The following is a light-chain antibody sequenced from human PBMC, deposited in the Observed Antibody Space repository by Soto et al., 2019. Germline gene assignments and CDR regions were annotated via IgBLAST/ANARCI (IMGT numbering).Light chain of an antibody. CDR1: GSDIGNYNY. J-gene: IGLJ3*02. CDR3: SSYTAYITLWE. CDR2: EVT. V-gene: IGLV2-14*01. Sequence: QSVLTQPASVSGSPGQSITISCTGTGSDIGNYNYVSWYQQHPGKAPKLMIYEVTNRPSGVSNRFSGSKSGNAASLTISGLQAEDEAHYYCSSYTAYITLWEFGGGTKVTVL.